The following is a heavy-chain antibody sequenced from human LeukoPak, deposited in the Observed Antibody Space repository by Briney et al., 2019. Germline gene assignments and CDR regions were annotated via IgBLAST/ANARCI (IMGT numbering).Heavy chain of an antibody. V-gene: IGHV1-46*03. CDR3: ARVRGEYDFWSGYYNGYYFDY. J-gene: IGHJ4*02. CDR1: GYTFTSYY. D-gene: IGHD3-3*01. CDR2: INPSGGST. Sequence: ASVKVSCKASGYTFTSYYMHWVRQAPGQGLECMGIINPSGGSTSYAQKFQGRVTMTRDTSTSTVYMELSSLRSEDTAVYYCARVRGEYDFWSGYYNGYYFDYWGQGTLVTVSS.